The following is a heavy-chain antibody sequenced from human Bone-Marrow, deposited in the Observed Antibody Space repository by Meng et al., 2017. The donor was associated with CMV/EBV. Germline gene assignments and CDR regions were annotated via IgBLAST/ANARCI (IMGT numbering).Heavy chain of an antibody. J-gene: IGHJ6*02. Sequence: SVKVSCKASGGTFSSYAISWVRQAPGQGLEWMGGIIPIFGTANYAQKFQGRVTITTDESTSTAYMELSSLRSEDTAVYYCAKYVSDGYLYSYGMDVWGQGTTVTVSS. CDR3: AKYVSDGYLYSYGMDV. D-gene: IGHD3-22*01. V-gene: IGHV1-69*05. CDR2: IIPIFGTA. CDR1: GGTFSSYA.